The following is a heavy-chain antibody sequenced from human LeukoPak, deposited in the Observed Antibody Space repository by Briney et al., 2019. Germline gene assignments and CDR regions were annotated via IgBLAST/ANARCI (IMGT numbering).Heavy chain of an antibody. D-gene: IGHD3-10*01. CDR1: GGSFSGYY. Sequence: PSETLSLTCAVYGGSFSGYYWSWIRQPPGKGLEWIGEINHSGSTNYNPSLKSRVTISVDTSKNQFSLKLSSVTAADTAVYYCARARITVVRGGAGYYYYMDVWGKGTTVAISS. V-gene: IGHV4-34*01. CDR3: ARARITVVRGGAGYYYYMDV. J-gene: IGHJ6*03. CDR2: INHSGST.